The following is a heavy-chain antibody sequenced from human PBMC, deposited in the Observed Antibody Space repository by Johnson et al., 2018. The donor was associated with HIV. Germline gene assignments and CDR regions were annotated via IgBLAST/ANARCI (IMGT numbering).Heavy chain of an antibody. Sequence: EVQLVESGGGLVKPGGSLRLSCAASGFTFSNAWMSWVRQRQAPGKGLEWVGRIKSKTHGGTTDYAAPVKGRFTISRDDSKNTLYLQMNSLKTEDTAVYYCTTDIDMGSSRPYDAFDICGQGTMVTVSS. CDR3: TTDIDMGSSRPYDAFDI. J-gene: IGHJ3*02. CDR1: GFTFSNAW. D-gene: IGHD6-13*01. V-gene: IGHV3-15*01. CDR2: IKSKTHGGTT.